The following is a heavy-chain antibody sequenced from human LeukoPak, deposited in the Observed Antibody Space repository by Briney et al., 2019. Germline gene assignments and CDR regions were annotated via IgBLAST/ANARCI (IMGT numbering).Heavy chain of an antibody. CDR1: GYTFTSYG. CDR2: ISGYNGNT. Sequence: ASVKVSCKASGYTFTSYGITWVRQAPGQGLEWMGWISGYNGNTNYAQKFQGRVTMTTDTSTSTVYMELRSLRSDDTAVYYCARDDNYGSGQPDDWGQGTLVTVSS. CDR3: ARDDNYGSGQPDD. J-gene: IGHJ4*02. V-gene: IGHV1-18*01. D-gene: IGHD3-10*01.